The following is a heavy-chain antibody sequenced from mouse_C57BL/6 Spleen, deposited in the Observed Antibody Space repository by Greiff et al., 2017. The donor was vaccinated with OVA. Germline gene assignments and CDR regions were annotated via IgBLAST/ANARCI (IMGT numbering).Heavy chain of an antibody. Sequence: QVQLQQPGAELVMPGASVKLSCKASGYTFTSYWMHWVKQRPGQGLEWIGEIDPSDSYTNYHQKFKGKSTLTVDKSSSTAYMQLSSLTSEDSAVYYCARSGGKNAMDYWGQGTSVTVSS. J-gene: IGHJ4*01. V-gene: IGHV1-69*01. CDR2: IDPSDSYT. CDR3: ARSGGKNAMDY. D-gene: IGHD2-1*01. CDR1: GYTFTSYW.